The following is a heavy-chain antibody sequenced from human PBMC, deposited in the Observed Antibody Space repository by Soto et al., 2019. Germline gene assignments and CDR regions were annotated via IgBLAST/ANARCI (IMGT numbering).Heavy chain of an antibody. V-gene: IGHV5-51*01. J-gene: IGHJ6*02. CDR3: ARQIGHYGLDV. CDR1: VDSFTNYW. CDR2: IHPGDSES. Sequence: PGESLKISCKVSVDSFTNYWIAWVRQTPGKGLEWMGIIHPGDSESRYSPSFQGQVTISADKSITTAYLQWNSLKASDTAMYYCARQIGHYGLDVWGQGTTVTVSS.